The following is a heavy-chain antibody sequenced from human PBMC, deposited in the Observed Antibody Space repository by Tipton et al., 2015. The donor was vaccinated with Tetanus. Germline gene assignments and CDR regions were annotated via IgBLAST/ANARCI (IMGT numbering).Heavy chain of an antibody. CDR3: ARDPSGGVRYFDY. Sequence: TLSLTCTVSGGSISTGGYYWSWLRQHTGKGLEWIAYIHFTGNIHYNPSLKSRVAISVDTSRNQFSLKLSSVTAADTAVYYCARDPSGGVRYFDYWGQGTLVTVSS. CDR1: GGSISTGGYY. CDR2: IHFTGNI. V-gene: IGHV4-31*03. D-gene: IGHD2-8*01. J-gene: IGHJ4*02.